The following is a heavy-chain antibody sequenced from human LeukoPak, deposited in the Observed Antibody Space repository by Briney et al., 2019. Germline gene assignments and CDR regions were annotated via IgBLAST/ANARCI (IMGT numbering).Heavy chain of an antibody. J-gene: IGHJ3*02. CDR2: IGTDGSST. Sequence: GGSLRLSCAASGFTFSSYWMHWVRQVPRKGLVWVSRIGTDGSSTTYADYVKGRFTISRDNAKDTLYLQMNSLRAEDTAVYYCARDKYGGNSNAFDIWGQGTLVTVSS. CDR1: GFTFSSYW. CDR3: ARDKYGGNSNAFDI. D-gene: IGHD4-23*01. V-gene: IGHV3-74*01.